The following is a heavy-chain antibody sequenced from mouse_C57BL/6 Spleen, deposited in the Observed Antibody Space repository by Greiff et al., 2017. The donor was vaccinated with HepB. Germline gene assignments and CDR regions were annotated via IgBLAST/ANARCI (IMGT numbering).Heavy chain of an antibody. J-gene: IGHJ2*01. D-gene: IGHD2-3*01. CDR3: ARGDGYST. V-gene: IGHV1-69*01. CDR2: IDPSDSYT. Sequence: QVQLQQPGAELVMPGASVKLSCKASGYTFTSYWMHWVKQRPGQGLEWIGEIDPSDSYTNYNQKFKGKSTLTVDKSSSTAYMQLSSLTSEDSAVYYCARGDGYSTWGQGTTLTVSS. CDR1: GYTFTSYW.